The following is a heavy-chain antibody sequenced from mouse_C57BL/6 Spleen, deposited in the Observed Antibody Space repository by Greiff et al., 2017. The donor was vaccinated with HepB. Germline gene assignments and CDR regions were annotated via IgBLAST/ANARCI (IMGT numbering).Heavy chain of an antibody. CDR2: INPSTGGT. CDR3: ARGGTGTLDY. J-gene: IGHJ2*01. CDR1: GYSFTGYY. V-gene: IGHV1-42*01. D-gene: IGHD4-1*01. Sequence: VQLQQSGPELVKPGASVKISCKASGYSFTGYYINWVKQSPEKSLEWIGEINPSTGGTTYNQKFKAKATLTVDKSSSTAYMQLKSLTSEDSAVYYCARGGTGTLDYWGQGTTLTVSS.